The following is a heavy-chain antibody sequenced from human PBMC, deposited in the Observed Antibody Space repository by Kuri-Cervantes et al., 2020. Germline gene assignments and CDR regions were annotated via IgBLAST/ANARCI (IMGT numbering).Heavy chain of an antibody. Sequence: SETLSLTCTVSGGSISSYYWSWIRQPAGKGLEWIGRIYSSGSTNYNPSLKSRVTISVDTSKNQFSLKLSSVTAADTAVYYCARGLVRGAKRGNFDYWGQGTLVTVSS. J-gene: IGHJ4*02. D-gene: IGHD3-10*01. CDR1: GGSISSYY. CDR2: IYSSGST. CDR3: ARGLVRGAKRGNFDY. V-gene: IGHV4-4*07.